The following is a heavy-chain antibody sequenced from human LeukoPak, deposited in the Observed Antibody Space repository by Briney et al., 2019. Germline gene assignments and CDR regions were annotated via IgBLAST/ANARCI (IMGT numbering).Heavy chain of an antibody. Sequence: GESLKISCKGSGYSFTSYWIAWVRQMPGKGLEWMGIIYPGDSDTRYSPSFQGQVTISADKSISTAYLQWSSLKASDTAMYYCARRNYDILTGYYNGWFDPWGQGTLVTVSS. CDR1: GYSFTSYW. CDR3: ARRNYDILTGYYNGWFDP. CDR2: IYPGDSDT. J-gene: IGHJ5*02. D-gene: IGHD3-9*01. V-gene: IGHV5-51*01.